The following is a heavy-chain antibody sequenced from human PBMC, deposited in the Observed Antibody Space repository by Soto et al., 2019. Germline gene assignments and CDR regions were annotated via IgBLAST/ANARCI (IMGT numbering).Heavy chain of an antibody. J-gene: IGHJ4*02. CDR2: IIAIFDKA. Sequence: QVQLVQSGAEVKKPGSSVKVSCKVSGGRFNTNAISWLRQAPGQGLDWMGGIIAIFDKANYAQRFQDRVTMTADESTSTAYMELRSLRSDDTAVYFCTREAHGGNFESWGQGTLVTVSS. CDR1: GGRFNTNA. D-gene: IGHD2-15*01. CDR3: TREAHGGNFES. V-gene: IGHV1-69*12.